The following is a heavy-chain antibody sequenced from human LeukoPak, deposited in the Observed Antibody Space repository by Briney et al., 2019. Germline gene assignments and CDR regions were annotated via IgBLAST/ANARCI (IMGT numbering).Heavy chain of an antibody. CDR3: AKDRAGYSIARGFDY. CDR1: GFTFSTYA. V-gene: IGHV3-23*01. Sequence: GGSLRLSCAASGFTFSTYAMSWVRQAPGKGLEWVSTTSANGDTTYYADSVKGRFTIPRDNSKITLYLYMNSLRAEDAAVYYCAKDRAGYSIARGFDYWGQGTLVTVSS. CDR2: TSANGDTT. D-gene: IGHD5-12*01. J-gene: IGHJ4*02.